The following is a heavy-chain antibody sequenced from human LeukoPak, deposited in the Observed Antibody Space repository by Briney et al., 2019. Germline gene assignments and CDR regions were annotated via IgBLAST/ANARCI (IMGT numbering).Heavy chain of an antibody. J-gene: IGHJ4*02. V-gene: IGHV3-33*01. CDR1: GFTFSTYG. D-gene: IGHD3-22*01. Sequence: PGRSLRLSCAASGFTFSTYGMHWVRRAPGKGLEWVAVIWYDGSYKYYADSVKGRFTISRDNSKNTLYLQMNSLRVEDTAVYYCARDPAYHYDSSGYFFDYWGQGTLVTVSS. CDR2: IWYDGSYK. CDR3: ARDPAYHYDSSGYFFDY.